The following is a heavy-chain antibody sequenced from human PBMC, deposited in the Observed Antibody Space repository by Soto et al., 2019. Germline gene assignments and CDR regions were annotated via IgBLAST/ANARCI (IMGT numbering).Heavy chain of an antibody. Sequence: GGSLRLSCAASGFTFSSYAMRWVRQAPGKWLEWVSAISGRGGITYYADSVKGRFTISRDNSKNTLYLQMNSLRAEDTAVYYCAKDLYYDSSEFSPYFDYWGQGTLVTVSS. J-gene: IGHJ4*02. CDR2: ISGRGGIT. CDR1: GFTFSSYA. CDR3: AKDLYYDSSEFSPYFDY. D-gene: IGHD3-22*01. V-gene: IGHV3-23*01.